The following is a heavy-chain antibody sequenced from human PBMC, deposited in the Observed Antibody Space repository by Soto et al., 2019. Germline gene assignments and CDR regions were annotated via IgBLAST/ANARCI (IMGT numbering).Heavy chain of an antibody. CDR2: INTAKDNT. CDR1: GYTFTSYA. V-gene: IGHV1-3*04. Sequence: QVQLVQSGAEVKKPGASVKVSCKPSGYTFTSYAIHWVRQAPEQGLEWMGWINTAKDNTQYSQNYQGRVTITRDTSASIVHMEVSSLRSEDTAVYYCARGSSWAHFDYWGQGTLVTVSS. J-gene: IGHJ4*02. D-gene: IGHD6-13*01. CDR3: ARGSSWAHFDY.